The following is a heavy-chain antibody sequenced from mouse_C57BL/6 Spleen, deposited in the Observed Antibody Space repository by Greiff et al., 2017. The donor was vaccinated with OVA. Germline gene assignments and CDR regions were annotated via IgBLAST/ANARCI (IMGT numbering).Heavy chain of an antibody. CDR2: ISSGGSYT. Sequence: EVKLMESGGDLVKPGGSLKLSCAASGFTFSSYGMSWVRQTPDKRLEWVATISSGGSYTYYPDSVKGRFTISRDNAKNTLYLQMSSLKSEDTAMYYCARPTTTVVEGYYFDYWGQGTTLTVSS. D-gene: IGHD1-1*01. J-gene: IGHJ2*01. CDR1: GFTFSSYG. V-gene: IGHV5-6*01. CDR3: ARPTTTVVEGYYFDY.